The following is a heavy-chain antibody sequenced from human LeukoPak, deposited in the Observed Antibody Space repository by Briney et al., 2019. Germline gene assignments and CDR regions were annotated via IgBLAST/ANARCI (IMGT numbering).Heavy chain of an antibody. Sequence: ASVKVSCKASGYTFTGYYMHWVRQAPGQGLEWMGWINPNSGGTNYAQKFQGRVTMTRDTSISTAYMELSRLRSDDTAVYYCARDLGYCSGGSCYRGNWFDPWGQGTLVTVSS. CDR1: GYTFTGYY. J-gene: IGHJ5*02. D-gene: IGHD2-15*01. CDR3: ARDLGYCSGGSCYRGNWFDP. CDR2: INPNSGGT. V-gene: IGHV1-2*02.